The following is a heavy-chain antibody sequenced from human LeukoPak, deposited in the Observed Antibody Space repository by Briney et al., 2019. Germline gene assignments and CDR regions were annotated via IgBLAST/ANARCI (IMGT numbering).Heavy chain of an antibody. D-gene: IGHD3-16*02. J-gene: IGHJ3*02. Sequence: PGGSLRLSCAASGFTFSSYSMNWVRQAPGKGLEWVSSISSSSSYIYYADSVKGRFTISRDNAKNSLYLQMNSLRAEDTAVYYCARADYDYVWGSYRPLRGAFDIWGQGTMVTVSS. CDR2: ISSSSSYI. CDR1: GFTFSSYS. V-gene: IGHV3-21*01. CDR3: ARADYDYVWGSYRPLRGAFDI.